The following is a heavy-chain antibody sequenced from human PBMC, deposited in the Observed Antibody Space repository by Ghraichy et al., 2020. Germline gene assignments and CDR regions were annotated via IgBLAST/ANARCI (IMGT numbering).Heavy chain of an antibody. V-gene: IGHV4-39*01. CDR1: GGSISSSSYY. CDR3: ARHELRIAAPFFWFDP. J-gene: IGHJ5*02. Sequence: AETLSLTCTVSGGSISSSSYYWGWIRQPPGKGLEWIGSIYYSGSTYYNPSLKSRVTISVDTSKNQFSLKLSSVTAADTAVYYCARHELRIAAPFFWFDPWGQGTLVTVAS. CDR2: IYYSGST. D-gene: IGHD6-6*01.